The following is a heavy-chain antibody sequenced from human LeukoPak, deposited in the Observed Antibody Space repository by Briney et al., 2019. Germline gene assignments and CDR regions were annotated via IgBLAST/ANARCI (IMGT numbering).Heavy chain of an antibody. CDR1: GGSISSYY. CDR2: IYYSEST. Sequence: SETLSLTCTVSGGSISSYYWSWIRQPPGKGLEWIGYIYYSESTNYNPSLKSRVTISVDTSKNQFSLKLSSVTAADTAVYYCARRSGSIAVAGTLFDYWGQGTLVTVSS. J-gene: IGHJ4*02. CDR3: ARRSGSIAVAGTLFDY. D-gene: IGHD6-19*01. V-gene: IGHV4-59*08.